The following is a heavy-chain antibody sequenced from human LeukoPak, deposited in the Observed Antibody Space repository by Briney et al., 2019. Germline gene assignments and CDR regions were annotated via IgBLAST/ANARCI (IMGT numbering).Heavy chain of an antibody. CDR2: IYSGEST. J-gene: IGHJ6*02. D-gene: IGHD4-17*01. Sequence: GGSLRLSCAASGFTVSSNYMSWVRQAPGKGLEWVSVIYSGESTYYADSVKGRFTISRDNSKNTLYLQMNSMRAEDTAVYYCARPVGVTTVTPLYGMDVWGQGTTVTVSS. CDR1: GFTVSSNY. CDR3: ARPVGVTTVTPLYGMDV. V-gene: IGHV3-53*01.